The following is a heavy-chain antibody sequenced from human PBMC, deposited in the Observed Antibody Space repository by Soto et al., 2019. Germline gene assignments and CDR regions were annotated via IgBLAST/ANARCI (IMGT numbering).Heavy chain of an antibody. Sequence: QVQLVQSGAEVKKPGSSVKVSCKASGGTFSSYAISWVRQAPGQGLEWMGGIIPIFGTANYAQKFQGRVTITADESTSTAYMELSSLRSXDXXXXXXAXXXXXXXXXXXXDPSHWYFDLWGRGTLVTVSS. V-gene: IGHV1-69*01. CDR1: GGTFSSYA. J-gene: IGHJ2*01. CDR2: IIPIFGTA. CDR3: AXXXXXXXXXXXXDPSHWYFDL.